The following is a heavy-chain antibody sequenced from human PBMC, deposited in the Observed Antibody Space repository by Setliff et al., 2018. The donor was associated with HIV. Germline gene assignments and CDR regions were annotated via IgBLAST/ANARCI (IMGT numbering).Heavy chain of an antibody. V-gene: IGHV4-34*11. CDR2: IYYSGRT. CDR1: GGSFSDYY. Sequence: SETLSLTCAVYGGSFSDYYWSWIRQPPGKGLEWIGCIYYSGRTTYNSSLKSRVTISLDTSKKQFSLKLNSVTAADTAVYYCARGLMSYNFWGGRNDYHYMDVWGKGTTVTVSS. D-gene: IGHD3-3*01. CDR3: ARGLMSYNFWGGRNDYHYMDV. J-gene: IGHJ6*03.